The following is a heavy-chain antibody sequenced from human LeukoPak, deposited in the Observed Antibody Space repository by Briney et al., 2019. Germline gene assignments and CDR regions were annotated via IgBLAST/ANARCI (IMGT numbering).Heavy chain of an antibody. D-gene: IGHD5-24*01. CDR1: GFTFSSYA. J-gene: IGHJ6*02. CDR2: ISYDGSNK. V-gene: IGHV3-30*04. CDR3: ARPWQYYYYGMDV. Sequence: GRSLRLSCAASGFTFSSYAMHWVRQAPGKGLEWVAVISYDGSNKYYADSVKGRFTISRDNSKNTLYLQMNSLRAEDTAVYYCARPWQYYYYGMDVWGQGITVTVSS.